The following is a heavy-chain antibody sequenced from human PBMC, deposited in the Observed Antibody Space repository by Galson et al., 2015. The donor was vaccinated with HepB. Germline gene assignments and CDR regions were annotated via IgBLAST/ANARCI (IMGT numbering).Heavy chain of an antibody. D-gene: IGHD3-16*02. CDR2: ISGSGGST. Sequence: SLRLSCAASGFTFSSYAMSWVRQAPGKGLEWVSAISGSGGSTYYADSVKGRFTISRDNSKNTLYLQMNSLRAEDTAVYYCAKLVDDYVWGSYRERGEHFDYWGQGTLVTVSS. CDR3: AKLVDDYVWGSYRERGEHFDY. J-gene: IGHJ4*02. CDR1: GFTFSSYA. V-gene: IGHV3-23*01.